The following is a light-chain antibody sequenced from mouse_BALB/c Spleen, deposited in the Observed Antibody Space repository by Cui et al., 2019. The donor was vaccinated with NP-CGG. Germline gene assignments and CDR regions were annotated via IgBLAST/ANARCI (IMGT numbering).Light chain of an antibody. CDR1: TGAVTISNY. CDR2: GTN. J-gene: IGLJ1*01. CDR3: ALWYSNHWV. V-gene: IGLV1*01. Sequence: QAVVTQESALTTSSGETVTLTCRSSTGAVTISNYSNWAQEKPDHLFTGLIGGTNNRVPGVPARFSGSLIGDKAALTITGAQSEDEAIYFCALWYSNHWVFGGGTKLTVL.